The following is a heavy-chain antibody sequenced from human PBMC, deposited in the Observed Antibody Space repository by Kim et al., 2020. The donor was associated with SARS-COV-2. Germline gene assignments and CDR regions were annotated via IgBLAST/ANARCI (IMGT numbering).Heavy chain of an antibody. CDR3: EASDY. V-gene: IGHV3-23*01. Sequence: GGSLRLSCAASGFTFSRYAMSWARQAPGKGLEWVSTISDSGVRTHYADSVKGRFTISRDNSTSTLFLQMNSLRAEDTAVYYCEASDYWGQGSLVTVPS. CDR1: GFTFSRYA. J-gene: IGHJ4*02. CDR2: ISDSGVRT.